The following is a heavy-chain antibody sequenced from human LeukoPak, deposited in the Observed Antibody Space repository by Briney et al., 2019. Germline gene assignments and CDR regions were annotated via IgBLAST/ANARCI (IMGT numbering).Heavy chain of an antibody. J-gene: IGHJ4*02. V-gene: IGHV4-39*01. CDR2: IYYSGST. D-gene: IGHD4-17*01. CDR3: ARLGMTTVTTYNFGY. CDR1: GGSISSSSYY. Sequence: PSETLSLTCTVSGGSISSSSYYWGWIRQPPGKGLEWIGSIYYSGSTYYNPSLKSRVTISVDTSKNQISLKLSSVTAADTAVYYCARLGMTTVTTYNFGYWGQGTLVTVSS.